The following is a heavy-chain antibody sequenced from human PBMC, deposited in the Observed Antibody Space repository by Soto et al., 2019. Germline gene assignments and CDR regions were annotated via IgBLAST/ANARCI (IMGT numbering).Heavy chain of an antibody. CDR3: ARVAGIAVAATGNDAFDI. D-gene: IGHD6-19*01. CDR2: IWYDGSNK. J-gene: IGHJ3*02. V-gene: IGHV3-33*01. Sequence: VQLVESGGGVVQPGRSLRLSCAASGFTFSSYGMHWVRQAPGKGLEWVAVIWYDGSNKYYADSVKGRFTISRDNSKNTLYLQMNSLRAEDTAVYYCARVAGIAVAATGNDAFDIWGQGTMVTVSS. CDR1: GFTFSSYG.